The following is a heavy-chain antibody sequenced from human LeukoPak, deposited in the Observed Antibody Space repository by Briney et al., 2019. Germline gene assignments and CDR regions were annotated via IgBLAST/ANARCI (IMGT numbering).Heavy chain of an antibody. CDR3: ARGDYYGSGSYPVD. V-gene: IGHV3-30*03. CDR1: GFTFSSYG. D-gene: IGHD3-10*01. J-gene: IGHJ4*02. Sequence: GGSLRLSCAASGFTFSSYGMHWARQAPGKGLEWITVVSHDGNNQFYADSVKGRFTISRDNSKNMVYLQMNSLRVEDTAVYYCARGDYYGSGSYPVDWGQGTLVTVSS. CDR2: VSHDGNNQ.